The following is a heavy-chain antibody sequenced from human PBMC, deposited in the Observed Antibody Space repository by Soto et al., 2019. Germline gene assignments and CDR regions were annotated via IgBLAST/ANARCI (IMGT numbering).Heavy chain of an antibody. V-gene: IGHV3-11*01. CDR2: INRGGSNI. CDR1: GFTFTDHY. J-gene: IGHJ4*02. D-gene: IGHD3-16*01. Sequence: QVQLVESGGGLVKPGGSLRLSCTASGFTFTDHYMTWIRQAPGKGLEWVSYINRGGSNIYYADAVRGRFTISRDNAKNSVYLQMSRLRAEDTAIYYFARDFWGANWGQGTLVIVSS. CDR3: ARDFWGAN.